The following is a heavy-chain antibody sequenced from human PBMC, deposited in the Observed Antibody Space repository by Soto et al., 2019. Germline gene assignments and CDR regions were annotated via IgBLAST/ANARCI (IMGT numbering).Heavy chain of an antibody. CDR2: IDWDDHK. CDR1: GFSLSTSKMC. Sequence: SGPTLVNPTQTLTLTCTFSGFSLSTSKMCVSWIRQPPGKALEWLALIDWDDHKYYSTSLKTRLTISKDTSKNQVVLTMTNMDPVDTATYYCARIRSSGSPWAFEIWGQGTMVTVSS. J-gene: IGHJ3*02. V-gene: IGHV2-70*01. D-gene: IGHD3-22*01. CDR3: ARIRSSGSPWAFEI.